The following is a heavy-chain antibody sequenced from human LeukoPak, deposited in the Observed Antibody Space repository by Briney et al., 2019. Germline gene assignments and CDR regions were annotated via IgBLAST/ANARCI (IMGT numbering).Heavy chain of an antibody. J-gene: IGHJ4*02. CDR2: MYSSGTT. D-gene: IGHD1-1*01. Sequence: PSETLSLTCTVSGGSISSSSYYWGWIRQPPGKGLEWIGTMYSSGTTYYSPSLKSRVTISVDTSNNQFSLRLNSVTAADTAVYYCARRLERRGGFDYWGQGTLVTVTS. V-gene: IGHV4-39*01. CDR3: ARRLERRGGFDY. CDR1: GGSISSSSYY.